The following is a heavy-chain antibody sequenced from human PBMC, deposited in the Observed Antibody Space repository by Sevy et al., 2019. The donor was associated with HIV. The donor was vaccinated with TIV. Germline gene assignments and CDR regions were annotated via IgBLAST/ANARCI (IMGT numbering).Heavy chain of an antibody. CDR1: GFTFSYDT. D-gene: IGHD3-22*01. V-gene: IGHV3-21*03. CDR3: ARSIDYYDNSGYDS. J-gene: IGHJ4*02. CDR2: ISSGSSYI. Sequence: VGSLRLSFAASGFTFSYDTMNWVPQAPGKELEWVSSISSGSSYIFYADSMKGRFTVSRDNAKNSLFLQMNSLRDEDTALYYCARSIDYYDNSGYDSWGRGTLVTVSS.